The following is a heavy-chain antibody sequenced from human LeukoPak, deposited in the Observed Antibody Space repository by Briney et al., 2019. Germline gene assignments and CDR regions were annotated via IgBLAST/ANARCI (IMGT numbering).Heavy chain of an antibody. V-gene: IGHV3-7*01. J-gene: IGHJ4*02. CDR2: IKQDGSEK. CDR1: GFTFSNYW. D-gene: IGHD2-15*01. CDR3: ARDCSGGSCYGDY. Sequence: QPGGSLRLSCAASGFTFSNYWMSWVRQAPGKGLEWVANIKQDGSEKYYVDSVKGRFTISRDNAKNSLYLQMNSLRAEDTAVYYCARDCSGGSCYGDYWGQGTLVTVSS.